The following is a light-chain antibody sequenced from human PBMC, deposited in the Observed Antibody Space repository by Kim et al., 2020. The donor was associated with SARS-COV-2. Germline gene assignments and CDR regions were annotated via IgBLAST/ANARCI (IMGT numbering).Light chain of an antibody. J-gene: IGLJ1*01. CDR1: NIGDYG. CDR2: YDS. V-gene: IGLV3-21*04. Sequence: APGETARITCETDNIGDYGVHWYQQKPGQAPAVVITYDSDRPSGIPERVSGSNSGNTATLTISRVEAGDEVDYHCQVWDRLSDHYVFVSGTKVTVL. CDR3: QVWDRLSDHYV.